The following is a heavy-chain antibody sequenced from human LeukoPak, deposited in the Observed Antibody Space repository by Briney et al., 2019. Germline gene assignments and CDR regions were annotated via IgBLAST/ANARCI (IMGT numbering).Heavy chain of an antibody. CDR2: INSDGSST. CDR3: AKEPSVTRFHYYYYFYMDV. CDR1: GFTFNSYC. Sequence: GGSLSLSCAASGFTFNSYCMLCARQARAKARVCVSRINSDGSSTSYANSVKRRFTIPRDNAKNTLYLQMNSLRAEDTAVYYCAKEPSVTRFHYYYYFYMDVSGKGTTFTVSS. J-gene: IGHJ6*03. D-gene: IGHD4-17*01. V-gene: IGHV3-74*01.